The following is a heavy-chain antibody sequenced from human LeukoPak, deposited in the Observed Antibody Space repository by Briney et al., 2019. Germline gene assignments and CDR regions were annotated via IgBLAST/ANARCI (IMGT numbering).Heavy chain of an antibody. CDR3: ARVGSRITMVRGVIIRRYYFDY. D-gene: IGHD3-10*01. Sequence: SETLSLTCTVSGGSISSSKYYWGWIRQPPGKVLEWIGSFYYSGSTYYNPSLKSRVSISVDTSKNQFSLKLSSVTAADTAVYYCARVGSRITMVRGVIIRRYYFDYWGQGTLVTVSS. CDR1: GGSISSSKYY. V-gene: IGHV4-39*07. J-gene: IGHJ4*02. CDR2: FYYSGST.